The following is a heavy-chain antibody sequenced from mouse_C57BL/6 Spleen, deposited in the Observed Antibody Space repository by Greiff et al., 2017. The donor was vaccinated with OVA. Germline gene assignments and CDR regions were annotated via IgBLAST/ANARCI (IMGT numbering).Heavy chain of an antibody. D-gene: IGHD2-4*01. Sequence: QVQLKQSGAELVRPGASVKLSCKASGYTFTDYYINWVKQRPGQGLEWIARIYPGSGNTYYNEKFKGKATLTAEKSSSTAYMQLSSLTSGDSAVYFCARGDYDYDEGFAYWGQGTLVTVSA. V-gene: IGHV1-76*01. CDR3: ARGDYDYDEGFAY. CDR1: GYTFTDYY. CDR2: IYPGSGNT. J-gene: IGHJ3*01.